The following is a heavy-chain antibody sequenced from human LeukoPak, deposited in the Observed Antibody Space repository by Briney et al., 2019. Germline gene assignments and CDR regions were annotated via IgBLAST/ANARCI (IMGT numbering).Heavy chain of an antibody. CDR3: ARQAGEMATTHRLFDY. CDR2: IYYSGST. CDR1: GGSISCSSYY. D-gene: IGHD5-24*01. Sequence: SETLSFTCTVSGGSISCSSYYWGWIRQPPGKGLEWIGSIYYSGSTYYNPSLKSRVTISVDTSKNQFSPKLSSVTAADTAVYYCARQAGEMATTHRLFDYWGQGTLVTVSS. J-gene: IGHJ4*02. V-gene: IGHV4-39*01.